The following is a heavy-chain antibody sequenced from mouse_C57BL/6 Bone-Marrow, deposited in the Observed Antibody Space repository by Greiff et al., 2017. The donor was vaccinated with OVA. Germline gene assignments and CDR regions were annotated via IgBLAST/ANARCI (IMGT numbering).Heavy chain of an antibody. V-gene: IGHV1-81*01. Sequence: VQLQQSGAELARPGASVKLSCKASGYTFTSYGISWVKQSTGQGLEWIGEIYPRSGNTYYNEKFKGKATLTADKSSSTAYMELRSLTSEDSAVYFCARDYYGSTLDYWGQGTTLTVSA. CDR1: GYTFTSYG. D-gene: IGHD1-1*01. CDR2: IYPRSGNT. CDR3: ARDYYGSTLDY. J-gene: IGHJ2*01.